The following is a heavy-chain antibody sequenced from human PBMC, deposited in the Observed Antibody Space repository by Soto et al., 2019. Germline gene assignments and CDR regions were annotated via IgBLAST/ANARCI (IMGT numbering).Heavy chain of an antibody. CDR3: AKDREETYSWYVAYYYFVY. CDR1: GFTFSSYA. CDR2: ISGSGGST. D-gene: IGHD6-13*01. J-gene: IGHJ4*02. V-gene: IGHV3-23*01. Sequence: EVQLLESGGGLVQPGGSLRLSCAGSGFTFSSYAMNWVRQAPGKGLEWVSGISGSGGSTYYADSVKGRFTISRDNSKNTLYLQMNSLRAEDTAIYYCAKDREETYSWYVAYYYFVYWGQGTLVTVSS.